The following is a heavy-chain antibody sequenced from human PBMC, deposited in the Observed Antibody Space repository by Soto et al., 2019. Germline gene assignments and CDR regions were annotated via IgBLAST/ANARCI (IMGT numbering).Heavy chain of an antibody. Sequence: SGPTLVKPTQTLTLTCTFSGFSLSTSGVGVGWIRQPPGKALEWLALIYWNDDKRYSPSLKSRLTITKDTSKNQVVLTMTNMDPVDTATYYCANTYYDILTGYYHPIFDYWGQGTLVTVSS. CDR3: ANTYYDILTGYYHPIFDY. D-gene: IGHD3-9*01. CDR2: IYWNDDK. CDR1: GFSLSTSGVG. J-gene: IGHJ4*02. V-gene: IGHV2-5*01.